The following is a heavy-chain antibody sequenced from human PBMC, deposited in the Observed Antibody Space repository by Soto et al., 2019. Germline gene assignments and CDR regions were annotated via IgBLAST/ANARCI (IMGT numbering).Heavy chain of an antibody. CDR3: ARSFYLDAFDI. Sequence: SETLSLTCTVSGASINSYSWSWIRQPAGKGLEWVGQFYASGTTKYNPALKSRVTMSLDTSKNQFSLRLNSVTAADTAVYFGARSFYLDAFDIWGQGTMVTVSS. V-gene: IGHV4-4*07. D-gene: IGHD3-16*02. CDR2: FYASGTT. J-gene: IGHJ3*02. CDR1: GASINSYS.